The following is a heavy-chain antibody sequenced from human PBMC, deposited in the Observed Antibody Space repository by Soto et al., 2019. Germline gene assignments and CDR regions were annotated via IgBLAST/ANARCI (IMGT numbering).Heavy chain of an antibody. CDR3: ARAGPFFGVVTPHWFDP. D-gene: IGHD3-3*01. Sequence: GVPVEVSCKASGYAFTCYDINWARQATRQGLEWMGWMNPNSGNTGYAQKFQGRVTMTRNTSISTAYMELSSLRSEDTAVYYCARAGPFFGVVTPHWFDPWGQGTLVTVSS. J-gene: IGHJ5*02. V-gene: IGHV1-8*01. CDR1: GYAFTCYD. CDR2: MNPNSGNT.